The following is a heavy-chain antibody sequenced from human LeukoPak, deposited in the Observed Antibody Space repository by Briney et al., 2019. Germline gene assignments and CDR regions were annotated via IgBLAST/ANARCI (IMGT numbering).Heavy chain of an antibody. CDR2: INSDGSST. CDR3: TRGRYYFEY. V-gene: IGHV3-74*01. CDR1: GFTFSTYW. D-gene: IGHD4-17*01. J-gene: IGHJ4*02. Sequence: GGSLRLSCAASGFTFSTYWVHWVRQTPGKGLVWVSRINSDGSSTSYADSVKGRFTISRDNAKNTLYLQMNNLRAEDTAVYYCTRGRYYFEYWGQGTLVTVSS.